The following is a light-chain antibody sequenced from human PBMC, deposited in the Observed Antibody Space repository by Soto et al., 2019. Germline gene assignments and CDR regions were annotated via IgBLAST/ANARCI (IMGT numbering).Light chain of an antibody. Sequence: QSALTQPASVSGSPGQSINISCTGTRRDVGGYNYVSWYQQYPGKSPKLLIYEVTHRPSGVSNRFSGSKSGNTASLTISGLQAEDEADYYCSSYTISNTLPFVFGTGTKLTVL. CDR2: EVT. J-gene: IGLJ1*01. CDR1: RRDVGGYNY. V-gene: IGLV2-14*01. CDR3: SSYTISNTLPFV.